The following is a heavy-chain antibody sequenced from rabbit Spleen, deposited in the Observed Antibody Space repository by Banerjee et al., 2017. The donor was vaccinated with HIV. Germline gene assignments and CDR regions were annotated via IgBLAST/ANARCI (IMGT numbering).Heavy chain of an antibody. J-gene: IGHJ4*01. CDR1: GFSFSTRYY. D-gene: IGHD4-1*01. CDR2: IDAGSSGTT. CDR3: ARDLTDVIGWNFGW. Sequence: QSLEESGGDLVKPGASLTLTCTASGFSFSTRYYMCWVRQAPGKGLEWIACIDAGSSGTTYYATWAKGRFTISKTSSTTVTLQMPSLTAADTATYFCARDLTDVIGWNFGWWGQGTLVTVS. V-gene: IGHV1S40*01.